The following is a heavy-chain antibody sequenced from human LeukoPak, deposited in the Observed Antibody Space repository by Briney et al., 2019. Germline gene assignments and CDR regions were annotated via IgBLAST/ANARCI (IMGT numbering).Heavy chain of an antibody. CDR1: GGSVSSGSYY. D-gene: IGHD2-15*01. Sequence: SETLSLTCTVSGGSVSSGSYYWSWIRQPPGKGLEWIGYIYYSGSTNYNPSLKSRVTISVDTSKNQFSLKLSSVTAAGTAVYYCARDPDDIGAFDIWGQGTMVTVSS. CDR3: ARDPDDIGAFDI. CDR2: IYYSGST. V-gene: IGHV4-61*01. J-gene: IGHJ3*02.